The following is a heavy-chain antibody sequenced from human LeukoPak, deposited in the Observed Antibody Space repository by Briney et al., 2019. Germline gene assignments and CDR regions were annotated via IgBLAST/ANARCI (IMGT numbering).Heavy chain of an antibody. CDR1: GFTVSSNY. V-gene: IGHV3-66*01. Sequence: GGSLRLSCAASGFTVSSNYMSWVRQSPGKGLEWVSVIYSGGRTYYADSVKGRFTISRDNSKNTLYLQMNSLRVDDTAVYYCARDRALYDSRRGYYYTEDDYWGQGTLVTVSS. CDR3: ARDRALYDSRRGYYYTEDDY. J-gene: IGHJ4*02. CDR2: IYSGGRT. D-gene: IGHD3-22*01.